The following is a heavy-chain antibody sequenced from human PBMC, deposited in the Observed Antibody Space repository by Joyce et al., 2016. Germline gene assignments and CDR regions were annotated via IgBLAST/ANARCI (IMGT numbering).Heavy chain of an antibody. CDR2: ISANNGNT. CDR1: GYTFISYG. D-gene: IGHD6-19*01. J-gene: IGHJ3*02. V-gene: IGHV1-18*01. Sequence: QVQLVQSGAEVQKPGASVKVSCNASGYTFISYGITWVRQATGQGLEWMGWISANNGNTNYAQKIQGRVTMTKDTSTTTAYMELRSLRSDDTAGYYWARRDSSGLYVDAFDIWGQGTMVTVSS. CDR3: ARRDSSGLYVDAFDI.